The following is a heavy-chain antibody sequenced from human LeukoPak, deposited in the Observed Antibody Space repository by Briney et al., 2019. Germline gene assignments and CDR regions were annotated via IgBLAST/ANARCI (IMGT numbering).Heavy chain of an antibody. CDR3: ASSKYSSGRANRGDWFDP. CDR2: MNPNSGNT. D-gene: IGHD6-19*01. CDR1: GYTFTSYD. Sequence: GESLKISCQGSGYTFTSYDINWVRQATGQGLEWMGWMNPNSGNTGYAQKFQGRVTMTRNTSISTAYMELSSLRSEDTAVYYCASSKYSSGRANRGDWFDPWGQGTQVTVSS. V-gene: IGHV1-8*01. J-gene: IGHJ5*02.